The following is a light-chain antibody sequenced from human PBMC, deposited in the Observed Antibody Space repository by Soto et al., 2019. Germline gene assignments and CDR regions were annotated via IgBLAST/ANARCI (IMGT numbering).Light chain of an antibody. V-gene: IGKV1-5*01. Sequence: DIQMTQSPSTLSASVGDRVTITCRASQSISIWLAWYQQKPGKAPELLIHDAYKLETGVQSRFSGSGSGTKFTLTIRSLQPDDSATYYCKEYNNYSKTVGQGTKVDIK. CDR3: KEYNNYSKT. J-gene: IGKJ1*01. CDR1: QSISIW. CDR2: DAY.